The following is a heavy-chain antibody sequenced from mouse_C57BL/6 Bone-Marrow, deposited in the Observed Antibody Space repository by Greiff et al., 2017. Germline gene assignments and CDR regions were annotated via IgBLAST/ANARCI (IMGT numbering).Heavy chain of an antibody. CDR2: IDPSDSYT. V-gene: IGHV1-69*01. CDR3: ASPYDYGEGYAMDY. D-gene: IGHD2-4*01. CDR1: GYTFTSYW. Sequence: QVQLQQPGAELVMPGASVKLSCKASGYTFTSYWMHWVKQRPGQGLEWIGEIDPSDSYTNYNQKFKGKSTLTVDKSSSTAYMQLSSLTSEDSAVYYGASPYDYGEGYAMDYWGQGTSVTVSS. J-gene: IGHJ4*01.